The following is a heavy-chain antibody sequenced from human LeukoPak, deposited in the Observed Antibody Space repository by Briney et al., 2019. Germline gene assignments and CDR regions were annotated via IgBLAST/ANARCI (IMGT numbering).Heavy chain of an antibody. J-gene: IGHJ4*02. D-gene: IGHD3-22*01. CDR3: ARVGYYDSSGYYNY. CDR1: GGSFSGYY. V-gene: IGHV4-34*01. CDR2: INHSGST. Sequence: SETLSLTCAVYGGSFSGYYWSWIRQPPGKGLEWIGEINHSGSTNYNPSLKSRVTISVDTSKNQFSLKLSSVTAADTAVYYCARVGYYDSSGYYNYWGQGTLVTVSS.